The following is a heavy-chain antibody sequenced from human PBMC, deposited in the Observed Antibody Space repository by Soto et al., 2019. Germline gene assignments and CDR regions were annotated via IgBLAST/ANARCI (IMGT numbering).Heavy chain of an antibody. Sequence: EVQLVESGGGLAQPGRSLRLSCAASGFTFSSYSMNWVRQAPGKGLEWVSYISSSSSTIYYADSVKGRFTISRDNAKKSMFSPMNSLRAEDTAVYFWAGATAAGGGQGTLVTVSS. CDR2: ISSSSSTI. CDR3: AGATAAG. J-gene: IGHJ4*02. CDR1: GFTFSSYS. V-gene: IGHV3-48*01. D-gene: IGHD6-25*01.